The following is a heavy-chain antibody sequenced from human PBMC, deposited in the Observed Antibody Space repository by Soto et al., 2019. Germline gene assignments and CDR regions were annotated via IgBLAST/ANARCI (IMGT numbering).Heavy chain of an antibody. CDR1: GFTFSSYA. D-gene: IGHD2-2*01. J-gene: IGHJ4*02. V-gene: IGHV3-30-3*01. CDR3: ARDNNPLLVVPAAMTLDY. Sequence: PGGSLRLSCAASGFTFSSYAMHWVRQAPGKGLEWVAVISYDGSNKYCADSVKGRFTISRDNSKNTLYLQMNSLRAEDTAVYYCARDNNPLLVVPAAMTLDYWGQGTLVTVSS. CDR2: ISYDGSNK.